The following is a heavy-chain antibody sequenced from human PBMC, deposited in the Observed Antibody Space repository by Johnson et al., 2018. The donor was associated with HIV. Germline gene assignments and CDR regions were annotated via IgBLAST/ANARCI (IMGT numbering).Heavy chain of an antibody. CDR1: EFSFSTYA. D-gene: IGHD3-10*01. J-gene: IGHJ3*02. Sequence: QVQVVESGGGVVQPGRSLRLSCAASEFSFSTYAMHWVRQAPGKGLEWVAVIWYDGSNKNYADSVKGRFTISRDNSKNTLYLQMNSLRAEDTAVYYCAKDQYGSSGRYAFDIWGQGTMVTVSS. CDR3: AKDQYGSSGRYAFDI. CDR2: IWYDGSNK. V-gene: IGHV3-33*03.